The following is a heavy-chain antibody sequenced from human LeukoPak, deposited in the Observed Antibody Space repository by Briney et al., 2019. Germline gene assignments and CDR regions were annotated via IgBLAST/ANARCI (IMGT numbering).Heavy chain of an antibody. CDR2: IKSKTDGGTT. CDR1: GFTFSNAW. J-gene: IGHJ4*02. CDR3: TTAHYYDSSGYYSLFDY. Sequence: PGGSLRLSCAASGFTFSNAWMSWVRQAPGKGLEWVGRIKSKTDGGTTDYAAPVKGRFTISRDDSKNTLYLQMNSLKTEDTAVYYCTTAHYYDSSGYYSLFDYWGQGTLVTVSS. D-gene: IGHD3-22*01. V-gene: IGHV3-15*01.